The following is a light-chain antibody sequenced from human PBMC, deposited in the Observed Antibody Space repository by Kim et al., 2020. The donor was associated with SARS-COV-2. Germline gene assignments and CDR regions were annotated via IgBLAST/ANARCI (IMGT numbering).Light chain of an antibody. Sequence: GGDRVGRTGRASQRSSTDLEWYQQEPGKAPKLLIYAACSLQSGVPSRFSGSGSGTDFTLTISSLQPEDFATYYCQQSYSTPLTFGGGTKVDIK. CDR3: QQSYSTPLT. CDR2: AAC. CDR1: QRSSTD. V-gene: IGKV1-39*01. J-gene: IGKJ4*01.